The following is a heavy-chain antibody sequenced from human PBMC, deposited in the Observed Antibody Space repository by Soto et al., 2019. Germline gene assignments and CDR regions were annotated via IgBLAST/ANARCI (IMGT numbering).Heavy chain of an antibody. J-gene: IGHJ5*02. CDR1: GFTCRNYA. V-gene: IGHV3-23*01. D-gene: IGHD3-3*01. CDR3: AKGAQYYDFWSGYYTDNWFDP. Sequence: GGSLRRCYAASGFTCRNYAMSWVRQAPGKELEWVCTISGSGGSTYYADAVKGRFTISRDNSKNMLYLQMNSLRAEDTAVYYCAKGAQYYDFWSGYYTDNWFDPWGQGTLVTVSS. CDR2: ISGSGGST.